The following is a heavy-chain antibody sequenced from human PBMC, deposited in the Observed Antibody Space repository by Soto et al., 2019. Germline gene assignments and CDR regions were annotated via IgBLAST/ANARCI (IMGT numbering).Heavy chain of an antibody. V-gene: IGHV4-59*08. CDR2: IYSSGST. Sequence: PSETLSLTCTVSGGSISSYYWSWIRQPPGKGLEWIGYIYSSGSTNYNPSLKSRVTISGDTSENQISLKLSSVTAADTAVYYCARQVVDRRVTGSGSFDYWGQGTLVTVSS. J-gene: IGHJ4*02. CDR1: GGSISSYY. D-gene: IGHD3-10*01. CDR3: ARQVVDRRVTGSGSFDY.